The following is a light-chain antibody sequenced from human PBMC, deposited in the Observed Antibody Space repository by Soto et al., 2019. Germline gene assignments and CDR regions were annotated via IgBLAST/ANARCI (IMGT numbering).Light chain of an antibody. CDR1: QSVSTRY. CDR2: GAS. CDR3: HQFGSSPPAFT. V-gene: IGKV3-20*01. Sequence: ESMLTQSPGTLSLSPGERATLSCRASQSVSTRYLAWYQQKPCQAPRLPIYGASIRATGIPDRFSGSGSGTDFTLTISRLEPEDFAVYYCHQFGSSPPAFTFGQGTKLEI. J-gene: IGKJ2*01.